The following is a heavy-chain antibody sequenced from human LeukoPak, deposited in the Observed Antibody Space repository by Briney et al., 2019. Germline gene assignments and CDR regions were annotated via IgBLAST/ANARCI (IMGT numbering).Heavy chain of an antibody. CDR3: ARVGVPAATQGDFDY. D-gene: IGHD2-2*01. Sequence: GASVKVSCKASGYTFTGYYMHWVRQAPGQGLEWMGWINPNSGGTNYAQKFQGRVTMTRDTSISTAYMELSLLRSDDTAVYYCARVGVPAATQGDFDYWGQGTLVTVSS. J-gene: IGHJ4*02. CDR2: INPNSGGT. CDR1: GYTFTGYY. V-gene: IGHV1-2*02.